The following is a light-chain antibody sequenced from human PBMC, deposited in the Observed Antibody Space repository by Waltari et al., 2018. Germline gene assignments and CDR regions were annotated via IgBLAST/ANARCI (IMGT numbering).Light chain of an antibody. Sequence: IVMTQSPATLSVSPGRRATLSCRARESVGNNVAWYQQKPGQAPRPLIYGASSRATGIPARFSGSGAGTEFTLTISSLQSEDFAVYYCQQYNNWRTFGQGTKVEIK. CDR2: GAS. CDR3: QQYNNWRT. CDR1: ESVGNN. V-gene: IGKV3-15*01. J-gene: IGKJ1*01.